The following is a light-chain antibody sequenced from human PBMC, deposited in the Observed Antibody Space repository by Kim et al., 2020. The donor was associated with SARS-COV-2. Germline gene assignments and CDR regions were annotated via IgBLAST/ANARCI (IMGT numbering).Light chain of an antibody. J-gene: IGKJ4*01. CDR3: QHRRSWPLT. CDR2: DAS. Sequence: LSPGERATRSCRASQSLGIYLAGYQQNPGQAPRLLIQDASYRATGIPARFSGSGAGTDFTLTINSLEPEDFAVYYCQHRRSWPLTFGGGTKVDIK. CDR1: QSLGIY. V-gene: IGKV3-11*01.